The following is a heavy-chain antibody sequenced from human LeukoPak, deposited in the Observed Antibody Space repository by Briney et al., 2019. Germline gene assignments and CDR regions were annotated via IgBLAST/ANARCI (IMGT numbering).Heavy chain of an antibody. J-gene: IGHJ4*02. V-gene: IGHV1-18*01. Sequence: GASVKVSCKASGYTFTSYVISWVRQAPGQGLEWMGWISAYNGNTNYAQKLQGRVTMTTDTSTSTAYMELRSLRSDDTAVYYCAIIGYDFWSGPYYFDYWGQGTLVTVSS. D-gene: IGHD3-3*01. CDR3: AIIGYDFWSGPYYFDY. CDR1: GYTFTSYV. CDR2: ISAYNGNT.